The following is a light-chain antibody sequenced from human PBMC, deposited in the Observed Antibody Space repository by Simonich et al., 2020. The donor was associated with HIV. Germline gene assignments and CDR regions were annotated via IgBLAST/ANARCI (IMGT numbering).Light chain of an antibody. V-gene: IGKV3-11*01. CDR2: GAS. Sequence: ELVMTQSPATLSVSPGERATLSCRASQSVSNTLAWYQQKPGQAPRLLIYGASTRATGIPARFSGSGSGTDFTLTISSLEPEDFAVYYCQQRSNWPLTFGGGTKVEIK. J-gene: IGKJ4*01. CDR3: QQRSNWPLT. CDR1: QSVSNT.